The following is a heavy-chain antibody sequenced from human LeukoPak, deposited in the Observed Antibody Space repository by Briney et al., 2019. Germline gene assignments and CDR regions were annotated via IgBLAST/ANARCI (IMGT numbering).Heavy chain of an antibody. Sequence: GGSLRLSCAASGFTFSDHYIDWVRQAPGKGLEWVGRTRNKANSYTTEYAASVKGRFTISRDDSKNSLYLQKNSLKTEDTAVYYCARQLCTNGICYRHFDYWGQGTLVTVSS. CDR1: GFTFSDHY. V-gene: IGHV3-72*01. CDR2: TRNKANSYTT. J-gene: IGHJ4*02. D-gene: IGHD2-8*01. CDR3: ARQLCTNGICYRHFDY.